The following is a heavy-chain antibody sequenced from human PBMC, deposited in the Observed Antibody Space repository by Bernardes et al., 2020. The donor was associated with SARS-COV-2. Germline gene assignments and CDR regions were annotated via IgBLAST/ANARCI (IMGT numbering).Heavy chain of an antibody. CDR1: GFTFSSYA. V-gene: IGHV3-23*01. D-gene: IGHD2-2*01. Sequence: GGSLRLSCAASGFTFSSYAMSWVRQAPGKGLEWVSAISGSGGSTYYADSVKGRFTISRDNSKNTLYLQMNSLRAEDTAVYYCAKEDCSSTSCYRILVSDYGLDYWGQGTLVTVSS. CDR2: ISGSGGST. CDR3: AKEDCSSTSCYRILVSDYGLDY. J-gene: IGHJ4*02.